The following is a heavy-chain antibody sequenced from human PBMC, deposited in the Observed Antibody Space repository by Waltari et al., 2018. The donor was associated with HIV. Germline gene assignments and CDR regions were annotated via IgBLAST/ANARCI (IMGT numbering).Heavy chain of an antibody. D-gene: IGHD3-9*01. V-gene: IGHV4-39*01. CDR3: ARHMISERGSYDILTGFDY. CDR1: GGSISTSRFY. Sequence: QLQLQESGPGLVTPSETLSLTCSVSGGSISTSRFYWAWIRQAPGKGLEWIGSVYYTGGPFYNASLERRLSVSVDTSKKEVSLRLSSVTAADTAVYYCARHMISERGSYDILTGFDYWGQGTLVTVSS. CDR2: VYYTGGP. J-gene: IGHJ4*02.